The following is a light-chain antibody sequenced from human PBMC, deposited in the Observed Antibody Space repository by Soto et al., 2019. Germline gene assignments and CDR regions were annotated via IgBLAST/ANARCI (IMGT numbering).Light chain of an antibody. CDR3: ATWDSSLSIGV. CDR2: END. CDR1: SSDIGGNY. Sequence: QAVVTQPPSVSAAPGQKVSISCSGSSSDIGGNYVSWYQQLPGTVPKLLIYENDKRPSGIPDRFSGSKSGTSGTLAITGLQTGDEADYYCATWDSSLSIGVFGGGTKVTVL. J-gene: IGLJ2*01. V-gene: IGLV1-51*01.